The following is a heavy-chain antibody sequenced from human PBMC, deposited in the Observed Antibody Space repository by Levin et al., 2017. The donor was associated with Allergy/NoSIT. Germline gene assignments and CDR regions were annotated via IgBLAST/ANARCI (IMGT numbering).Heavy chain of an antibody. V-gene: IGHV3-23*01. CDR2: ISGSGGGT. J-gene: IGHJ4*02. CDR3: AKVGYYSDNSGYYQLAKALDC. D-gene: IGHD3-22*01. CDR1: GFAFSSYA. Sequence: GGSLRLSCAASGFAFSSYAMNWVRQAPGKGLEWVSGISGSGGGTYYADSVQGRFTISRDNSKNTLYLQMNSLRAEDTAVYFFAKVGYYSDNSGYYQLAKALDCWGQGTLLTVSS.